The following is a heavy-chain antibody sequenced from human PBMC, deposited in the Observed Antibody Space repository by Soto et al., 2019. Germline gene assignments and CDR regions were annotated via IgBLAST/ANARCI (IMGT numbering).Heavy chain of an antibody. Sequence: EVQLVESGGGLVQPGRSLRLACAASGFTFDQYTMHGVRQAPGKGLEWVSSITWHSGTIGYSDSVKGRFTISRDNAKNSLYLQMNGLRGEDTALYYCAKEMITFGDFNYYYMDVWGNGTTVTGSS. D-gene: IGHD3-16*01. V-gene: IGHV3-9*01. J-gene: IGHJ6*03. CDR1: GFTFDQYT. CDR2: ITWHSGTI. CDR3: AKEMITFGDFNYYYMDV.